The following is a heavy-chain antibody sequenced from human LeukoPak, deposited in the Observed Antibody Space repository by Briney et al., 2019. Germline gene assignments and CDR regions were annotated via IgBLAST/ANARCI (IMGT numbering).Heavy chain of an antibody. CDR3: ARDLAMYSPDLDY. CDR1: GDTFNDYY. J-gene: IGHJ4*02. CDR2: INPKTGVT. Sequence: ASLKLSYTKFGDTFNDYYLHWVRQAPGHGIEWMGWINPKTGVTKYAQNFQGRVTMTRDTSISTAYMEVSRLRSDDTAVFYCARDLAMYSPDLDYWGQGTLVTVSS. V-gene: IGHV1-2*02. D-gene: IGHD1-26*01.